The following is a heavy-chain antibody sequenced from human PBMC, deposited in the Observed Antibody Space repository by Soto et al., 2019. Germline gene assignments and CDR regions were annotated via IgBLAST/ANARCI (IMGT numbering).Heavy chain of an antibody. CDR2: IGTAGDT. CDR3: ARGWGECSFGSGAFGY. V-gene: IGHV3-13*01. D-gene: IGHD3-10*01. Sequence: EVQLVESGGGLVQPGGSLRLSCAASGFTFSSYDMHWVRQATGKGLEWVSAIGTAGDTYYPGSVKGRFTISRENAKNSLYLQMNSLRAEDTAVYYCARGWGECSFGSGAFGYWGQGTLVTVSS. CDR1: GFTFSSYD. J-gene: IGHJ4*02.